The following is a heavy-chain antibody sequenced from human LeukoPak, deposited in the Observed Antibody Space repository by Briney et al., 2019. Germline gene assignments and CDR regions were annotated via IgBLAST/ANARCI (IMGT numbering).Heavy chain of an antibody. D-gene: IGHD2-21*02. V-gene: IGHV3-23*01. CDR3: ARTDETAPAEDFQH. Sequence: GGSLRLSCAASGFTFSSYAMSWVRQAPGKGLEWVSGISDSGDSTYYADSVKGRLTISRDNSKNTLWLQMNSLRAEDTAVYYCARTDETAPAEDFQHWGQGTLVTVSS. CDR1: GFTFSSYA. CDR2: ISDSGDST. J-gene: IGHJ1*01.